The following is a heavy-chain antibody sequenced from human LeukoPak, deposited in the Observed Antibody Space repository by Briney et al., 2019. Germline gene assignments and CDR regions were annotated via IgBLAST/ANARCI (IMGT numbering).Heavy chain of an antibody. D-gene: IGHD5-12*01. CDR3: ARGYSGYDSRAISCWFDP. J-gene: IGHJ5*02. Sequence: GGSLRLSCAASGFTFSSYAMHWVRQAPGRGLEWVAVISYDGSNKYYADSVKGRFTISRDNSKNTPYLQMNSLRAEDTAVYYCARGYSGYDSRAISCWFDPWGQGTLVTVSS. CDR2: ISYDGSNK. CDR1: GFTFSSYA. V-gene: IGHV3-30*04.